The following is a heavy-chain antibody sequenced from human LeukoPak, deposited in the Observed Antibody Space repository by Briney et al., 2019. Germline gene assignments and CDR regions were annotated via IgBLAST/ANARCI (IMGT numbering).Heavy chain of an antibody. CDR3: ARDRGLIVGAAVDY. CDR2: IIPIFGTA. Sequence: SVKVSCKASGGTFSSYAISWVRQAPGQGLEWMGRIIPIFGTANYAQKFQGRATITTDESTSTAYMELSSLRSEDTAVYYCARDRGLIVGAAVDYWGQGTLVTVSP. V-gene: IGHV1-69*05. J-gene: IGHJ4*02. D-gene: IGHD1-26*01. CDR1: GGTFSSYA.